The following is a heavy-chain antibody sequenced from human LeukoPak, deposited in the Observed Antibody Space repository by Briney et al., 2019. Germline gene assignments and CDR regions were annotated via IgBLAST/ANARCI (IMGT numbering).Heavy chain of an antibody. J-gene: IGHJ4*02. CDR1: GDSISSSSYY. CDR3: ARRQSGVATTGIGYFDY. D-gene: IGHD5-24*01. CDR2: IYYTGGT. Sequence: PSGTLSLTCTVSGDSISSSSYYWGWIRQPPGKRLEWIATIYYTGGTAYNPSLKSRVTTFVDTSKNQISLNVSSVTATDTAVYYCARRQSGVATTGIGYFDYWGQGTLVIVSS. V-gene: IGHV4-39*01.